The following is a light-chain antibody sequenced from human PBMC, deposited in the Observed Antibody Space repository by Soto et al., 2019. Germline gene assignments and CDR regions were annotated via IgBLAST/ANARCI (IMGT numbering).Light chain of an antibody. V-gene: IGKV3-15*01. J-gene: IGKJ1*01. Sequence: EIVMTQSPATLSVSPGERATLSCRASQSVSSNLAWYQQKPGQAPRLLIYGPSTRATGIPARFSGSGSGTEFTLTISSLQSEDFAVYYCQQYGRSLWTFGQGTKVEIK. CDR2: GPS. CDR1: QSVSSN. CDR3: QQYGRSLWT.